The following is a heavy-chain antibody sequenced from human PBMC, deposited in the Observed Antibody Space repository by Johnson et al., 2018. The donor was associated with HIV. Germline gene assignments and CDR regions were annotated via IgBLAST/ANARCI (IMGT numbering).Heavy chain of an antibody. J-gene: IGHJ3*02. V-gene: IGHV3-49*04. D-gene: IGHD5-12*01. Sequence: MLLVESGGGLVQPGRSLRLSCTASGFTFGDYAMSWVRQAPGKGLEWVGFIRSKAYGGTTEYAASVKGRFTISRDDSKSIAYLQMNSLKTEATAVYYCSNSGYGREHAFDIWGQGTMVTVSS. CDR1: GFTFGDYA. CDR3: SNSGYGREHAFDI. CDR2: IRSKAYGGTT.